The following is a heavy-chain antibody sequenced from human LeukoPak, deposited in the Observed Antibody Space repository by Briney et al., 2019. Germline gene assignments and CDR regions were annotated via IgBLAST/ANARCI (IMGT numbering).Heavy chain of an antibody. CDR3: SRGNWGSSGGHC. Sequence: PGGSLRLSCAASGFTFSRYWMIWVRQAPGKGLEWVANIKEDGSDKRYAESVKGRFAISRDNAENTVYLQMNSLSAEDTAVYYCSRGNWGSSGGHCWGQGTLVTVSS. V-gene: IGHV3-7*01. CDR2: IKEDGSDK. CDR1: GFTFSRYW. J-gene: IGHJ4*02. D-gene: IGHD7-27*01.